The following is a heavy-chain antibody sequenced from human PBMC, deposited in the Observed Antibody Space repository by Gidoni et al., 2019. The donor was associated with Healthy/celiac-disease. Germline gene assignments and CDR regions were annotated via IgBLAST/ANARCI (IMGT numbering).Heavy chain of an antibody. CDR2: FDPEDGET. Sequence: QVPLVPSGAEVHNPRASVKVSCKVSASTLTDFSMHWVRQAPGKGLEWMGGFDPEDGETIYAQKFQGRVTMTEDTSTDTAYMELSSLRSEDTAVYYCATSRNSQYVWGSYPIWGQGTMVTVSS. V-gene: IGHV1-24*01. CDR1: ASTLTDFS. D-gene: IGHD3-16*02. CDR3: ATSRNSQYVWGSYPI. J-gene: IGHJ3*02.